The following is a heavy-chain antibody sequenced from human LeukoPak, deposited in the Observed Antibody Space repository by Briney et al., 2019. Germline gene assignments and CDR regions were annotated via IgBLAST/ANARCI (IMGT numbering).Heavy chain of an antibody. CDR1: GFTFSIYA. CDR3: AKLIAVIAGAIDY. CDR2: ISPSGGTT. Sequence: GGSLRLSCAASGFTFSIYAMSWVRQAPGKGLEWVSSISPSGGTTYYADAVKGRFTMSRDNSKKTVYVEMSSLRADDTAVYYCAKLIAVIAGAIDYWGQGTLVTVSS. V-gene: IGHV3-23*01. J-gene: IGHJ4*02. D-gene: IGHD2-2*01.